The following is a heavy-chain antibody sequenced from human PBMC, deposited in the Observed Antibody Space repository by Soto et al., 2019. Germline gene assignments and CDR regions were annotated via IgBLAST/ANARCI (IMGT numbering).Heavy chain of an antibody. CDR2: ISYDGSNK. J-gene: IGHJ6*02. CDR3: ARDGLAPLRFLEWFRWYYGMDV. V-gene: IGHV3-30-3*01. Sequence: PGGSLRLSCAASGFTFSSYAVHWVRQAPGKGLEWVAVISYDGSNKYYADSVKGRFTISRDNSKNTLYLQMNSLRAEDTAVYYCARDGLAPLRFLEWFRWYYGMDVWGQGTTVTVSS. CDR1: GFTFSSYA. D-gene: IGHD3-3*01.